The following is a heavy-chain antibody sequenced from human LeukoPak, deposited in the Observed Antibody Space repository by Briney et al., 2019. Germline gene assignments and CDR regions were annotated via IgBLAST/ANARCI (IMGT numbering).Heavy chain of an antibody. CDR3: AKDSSSSWYQKFDY. Sequence: GGSLRLSCAASGFTFSSYSMNWVRQAPGKGLEWVSSISSRSSYIYYADSVKGRFTISRDNAKNSLYLQMNSLRAEDTAVYYCAKDSSSSWYQKFDYWGQGTLVTVSS. CDR2: ISSRSSYI. J-gene: IGHJ4*02. D-gene: IGHD6-13*01. V-gene: IGHV3-21*04. CDR1: GFTFSSYS.